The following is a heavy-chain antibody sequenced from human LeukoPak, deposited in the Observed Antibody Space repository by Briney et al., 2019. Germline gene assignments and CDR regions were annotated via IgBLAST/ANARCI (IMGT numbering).Heavy chain of an antibody. J-gene: IGHJ4*02. CDR1: GGSISSSNW. V-gene: IGHV4-4*02. CDR3: ARYYYDSSGYYYVDY. D-gene: IGHD3-22*01. CDR2: IYHSGST. Sequence: PSGTLSLTCAVSGGSISSSNWWSWVRQPPGKGLEWIGEIYHSGSTNYNPSLKSRVTISVDKSKNQFSLKLSSVTAADTAVYYCARYYYDSSGYYYVDYWGQGTLVTVSS.